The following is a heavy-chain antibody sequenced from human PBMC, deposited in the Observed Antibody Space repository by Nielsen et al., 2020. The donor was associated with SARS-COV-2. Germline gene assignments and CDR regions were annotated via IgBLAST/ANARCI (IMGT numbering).Heavy chain of an antibody. V-gene: IGHV3-30*02. CDR3: AKSGFIVAGVYHGLDV. CDR2: IRSDGSQK. CDR1: EFTFSSYG. J-gene: IGHJ6*02. D-gene: IGHD5-12*01. Sequence: GESLKISCAASEFTFSSYGMHWVRQAPGKGLEWVAFIRSDGSQKYYAESVKGRFTISRDDSKNTLYLQMTSLRPEDTALYYCAKSGFIVAGVYHGLDVWGHGTTVTVSS.